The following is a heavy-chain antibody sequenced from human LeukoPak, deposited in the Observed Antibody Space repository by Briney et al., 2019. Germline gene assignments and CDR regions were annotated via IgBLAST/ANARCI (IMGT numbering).Heavy chain of an antibody. D-gene: IGHD3/OR15-3a*01. CDR3: ARDLLGSVRGTFDY. CDR1: GFTFSSYS. CDR2: ISSSSSYI. Sequence: GRSLRLSCAASGFTFSSYSMNWVRQAPGKGLEWVSSISSSSSYIYYADSVKGRLTISRDNAKNSLYLQMNSLRAEDTALYYCARDLLGSVRGTFDYWGQGTLVTVSS. J-gene: IGHJ4*02. V-gene: IGHV3-21*01.